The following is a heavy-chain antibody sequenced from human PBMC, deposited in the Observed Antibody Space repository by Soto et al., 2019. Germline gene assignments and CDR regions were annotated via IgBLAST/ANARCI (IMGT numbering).Heavy chain of an antibody. V-gene: IGHV3-30-3*01. CDR1: GFTFSSYA. Sequence: GGSLRLSCAASGFTFSSYAMHWVRQAPGKGLEWVAVISYDGSNKYYADSVKGRFTISRDNSKNTLYLQMNSLRAEDTAVYYCTRELECGGDCYSGDYWGQGTLVTVSS. J-gene: IGHJ4*02. CDR3: TRELECGGDCYSGDY. D-gene: IGHD2-21*02. CDR2: ISYDGSNK.